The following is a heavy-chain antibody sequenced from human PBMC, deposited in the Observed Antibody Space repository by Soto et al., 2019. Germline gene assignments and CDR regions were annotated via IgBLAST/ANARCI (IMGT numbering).Heavy chain of an antibody. CDR1: GYTFTSYG. V-gene: IGHV1-18*01. CDR3: ARDLYSSSWFHFDY. Sequence: QVQLVQSGAEVKKPGASVKVSCKASGYTFTSYGISWVRQAPGQGLAGMGWISAYNGNTNYAQKLQGRVTMTTATATSTAYMALRSMSSDDTAVYYCARDLYSSSWFHFDYWGQGTLVTVSS. CDR2: ISAYNGNT. J-gene: IGHJ4*02. D-gene: IGHD6-13*01.